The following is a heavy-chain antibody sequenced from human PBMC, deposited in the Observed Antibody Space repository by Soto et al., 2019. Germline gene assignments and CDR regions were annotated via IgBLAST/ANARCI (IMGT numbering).Heavy chain of an antibody. CDR3: ARHPSPGYGEAGGYFDY. Sequence: SETLSLTCTVSGGSISSSSYYWGWIRQPPGKGLEWIGSVYYSGSTYYNPSLKSRVTISVDTSKNQFSLKLSSVTAADTAVYYCARHPSPGYGEAGGYFDYWGQGTLVTVSS. CDR1: GGSISSSSYY. V-gene: IGHV4-39*01. J-gene: IGHJ4*02. D-gene: IGHD4-17*01. CDR2: VYYSGST.